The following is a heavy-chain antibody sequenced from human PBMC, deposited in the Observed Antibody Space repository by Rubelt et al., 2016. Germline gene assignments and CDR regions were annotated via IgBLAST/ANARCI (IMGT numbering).Heavy chain of an antibody. J-gene: IGHJ2*01. CDR3: ARPPGLRNAYWYFDL. Sequence: QLQLQESGPGLVKPSETLSLTCSVSGGSISSGNYYWGWIRQPPGKGLEWIGEINHSGSTTYNPSLRSRVTISGDTSKNQFPLKRSSVTAADTAVYYGARPPGLRNAYWYFDLWGRGTLVTVSS. CDR2: INHSGST. CDR1: GGSISSGNYY. D-gene: IGHD4-17*01. V-gene: IGHV4-39*01.